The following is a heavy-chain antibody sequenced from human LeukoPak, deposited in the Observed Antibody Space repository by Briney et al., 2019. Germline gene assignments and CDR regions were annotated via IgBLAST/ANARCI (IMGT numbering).Heavy chain of an antibody. CDR2: INSDGSST. J-gene: IGHJ6*02. CDR3: AKGCRAPQYHYYGMDV. Sequence: GGSLRLSCAASGFTFSSYWMHWVRQAPGKGLVWVSRINSDGSSTSYADSVKGRFTISRDNAKNTLYLQMNSLRAEDTAVYYCAKGCRAPQYHYYGMDVWGQGTTVTVSS. CDR1: GFTFSSYW. V-gene: IGHV3-74*01. D-gene: IGHD2/OR15-2a*01.